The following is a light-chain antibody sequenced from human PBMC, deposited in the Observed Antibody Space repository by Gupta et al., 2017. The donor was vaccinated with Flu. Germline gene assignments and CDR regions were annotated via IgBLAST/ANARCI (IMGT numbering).Light chain of an antibody. CDR3: ASGDDSRSAWV. Sequence: SVLTQPPSPSGTPGQGVTLSCSGSNSNLGSSFVYWYRRFPGVAPKMLIYRDDQRPSGVPARFSGSRYGTSAAVAIGGLQAEDEADYYCASGDDSRSAWVFGGGTKLTVL. CDR1: NSNLGSSF. J-gene: IGLJ3*02. V-gene: IGLV1-47*01. CDR2: RDD.